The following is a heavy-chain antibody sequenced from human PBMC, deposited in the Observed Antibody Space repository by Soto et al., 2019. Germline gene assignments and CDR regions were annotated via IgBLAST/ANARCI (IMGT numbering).Heavy chain of an antibody. CDR2: ISYSGST. D-gene: IGHD2-21*02. J-gene: IGHJ5*02. V-gene: IGHV4-30-4*01. Sequence: QVQLQESGPGLVKPSQTLSLTCTVSGGSFTSTDYYWSWIRQPPGKGLEWIGYISYSGSTYYNPSLKSRVTISVDTSKYQFSLKLSSVTAADTAVYYCARGSYCGGDCYTPNWFNPWGLGTLVTVSS. CDR1: GGSFTSTDYY. CDR3: ARGSYCGGDCYTPNWFNP.